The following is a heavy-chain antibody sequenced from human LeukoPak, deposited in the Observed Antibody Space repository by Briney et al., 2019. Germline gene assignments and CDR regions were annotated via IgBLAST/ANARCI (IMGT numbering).Heavy chain of an antibody. CDR1: GFTFSSHA. Sequence: GGSLRLSCAASGFTFSSHAMSWVRQAPGKGLEWVSAINGSGSSTYYADSVKGRVSISRDNSKNTLYLQMNSLRVEDTAFYCARDFWDDIEYFDLWGRGTLVTVSS. CDR3: ARDFWDDIEYFDL. V-gene: IGHV3-23*01. CDR2: INGSGSST. D-gene: IGHD3-9*01. J-gene: IGHJ2*01.